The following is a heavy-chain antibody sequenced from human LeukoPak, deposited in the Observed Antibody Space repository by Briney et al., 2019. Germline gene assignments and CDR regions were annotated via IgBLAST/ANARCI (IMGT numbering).Heavy chain of an antibody. CDR2: IKQDGSEK. CDR3: ARDYDYVWGSYRYFDY. J-gene: IGHJ4*02. V-gene: IGHV3-7*01. CDR1: GFNFRSHW. D-gene: IGHD3-16*02. Sequence: GGSLRLSCAAPGFNFRSHWMTWVRQAPGKGLEWVANIKQDGSEKYYVDSVKGRFTISRDNAKNSLYLQINSLRAEDTAVYYCARDYDYVWGSYRYFDYWGQGTLVTVSS.